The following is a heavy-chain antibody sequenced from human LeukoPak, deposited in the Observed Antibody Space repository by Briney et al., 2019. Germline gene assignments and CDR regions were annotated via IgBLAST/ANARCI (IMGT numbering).Heavy chain of an antibody. J-gene: IGHJ4*02. CDR1: GFTFSSYG. V-gene: IGHV3-30*03. CDR2: ISYDGSNK. D-gene: IGHD1-1*01. Sequence: PGGSLRLSCAASGFTFSSYGMHWVRQAPGKGLEWVAVISYDGSNKYYADSVKGRFTISRDNSKNTLYLQMNSLRAEDTAVYYCARGGTLTLEPHTVDYWGQGTLVTVSS. CDR3: ARGGTLTLEPHTVDY.